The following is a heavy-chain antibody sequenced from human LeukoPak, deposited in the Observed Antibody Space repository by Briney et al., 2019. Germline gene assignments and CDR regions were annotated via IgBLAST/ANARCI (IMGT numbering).Heavy chain of an antibody. CDR3: AREKEAAAGRGGFDP. CDR1: GFTFSSYS. J-gene: IGHJ5*02. D-gene: IGHD6-13*01. CDR2: ISSSSSYI. V-gene: IGHV3-21*01. Sequence: PGGSLRLSCAASGFTFSSYSMNWVRQAPGKGLEWVSSISSSSSYIYYADSVKGRFTISRDNAKNSLYLQMNSLRAEDTAVYYCAREKEAAAGRGGFDPWGQGTLVTVSS.